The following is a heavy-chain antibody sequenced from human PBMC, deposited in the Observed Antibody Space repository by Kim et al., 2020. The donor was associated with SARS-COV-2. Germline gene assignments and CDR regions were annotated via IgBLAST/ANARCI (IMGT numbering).Heavy chain of an antibody. CDR1: GFTFSSAV. D-gene: IGHD1-26*01. CDR3: AANMVGGGS. V-gene: IGHV3-15*01. Sequence: GGSLRLSCAASGFTFSSAVMSWVRQAPGKGLEWVGRIKSKTDGGATDYAASVKGRFSISRDDSKDTLYMQMNSLKIEDTAVYYCAANMVGGGSWGRGTLVTVSS. J-gene: IGHJ4*02. CDR2: IKSKTDGGAT.